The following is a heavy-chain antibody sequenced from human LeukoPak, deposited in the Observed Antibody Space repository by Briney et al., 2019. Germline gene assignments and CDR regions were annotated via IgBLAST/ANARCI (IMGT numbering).Heavy chain of an antibody. CDR3: ARLSYDSSGYYFDY. CDR2: IYYSGTT. J-gene: IGHJ4*02. Sequence: PSETLSLTCTVSGGSVSSSSYYWGWIRQPPGKGLEWIGSIYYSGTTYYNPSLMSRVTISVDTPKNQFSLKLSSVTAADTAVYYCARLSYDSSGYYFDYWGQGTLVTVSS. D-gene: IGHD3-22*01. V-gene: IGHV4-39*07. CDR1: GGSVSSSSYY.